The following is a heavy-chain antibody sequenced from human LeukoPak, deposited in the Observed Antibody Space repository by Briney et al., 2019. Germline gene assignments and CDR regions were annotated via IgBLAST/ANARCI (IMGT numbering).Heavy chain of an antibody. CDR3: ARCDWLMEGGYDY. Sequence: ASVKVSCTASGYTFTGYYMHWVRQAPGQGLEWMGWINPNSGGTNYAQRFQGRVTMTRDTSISTAYMELSRLRSDDTAVYYCARCDWLMEGGYDYWGQGTLVTVSS. D-gene: IGHD3-16*01. CDR1: GYTFTGYY. V-gene: IGHV1-2*02. CDR2: INPNSGGT. J-gene: IGHJ4*02.